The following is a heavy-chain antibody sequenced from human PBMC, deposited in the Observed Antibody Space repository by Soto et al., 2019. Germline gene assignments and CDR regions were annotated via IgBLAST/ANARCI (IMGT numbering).Heavy chain of an antibody. Sequence: QVQLVESGGGVVQPGRSLRLSCAASGFTFSSYGMHWVRQAPGKGLEWVAVIWYDGSNKYYADSVKGRFTISRVNSKNTLYLQMNSLRAEDTAVYYCARDRYSSGWYDLDYWGQGTLVTVSS. CDR3: ARDRYSSGWYDLDY. CDR1: GFTFSSYG. V-gene: IGHV3-33*01. CDR2: IWYDGSNK. D-gene: IGHD6-19*01. J-gene: IGHJ4*02.